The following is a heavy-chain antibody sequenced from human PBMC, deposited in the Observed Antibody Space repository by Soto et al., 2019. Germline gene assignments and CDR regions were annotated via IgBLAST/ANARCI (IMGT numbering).Heavy chain of an antibody. D-gene: IGHD2-15*01. CDR3: ARGKLVYCSGGSCYGV. Sequence: QLQLQESGPGLVKSSETLSLTCTVSGGSINSNIYYWGWIRQPPGKGLEWIGSIYYSGSTYYNPSLKSRVTISVDTSKNQFSLKLSSVTAADTAVYYCARGKLVYCSGGSCYGVWGQGTLVTVSS. J-gene: IGHJ4*02. CDR1: GGSINSNIYY. CDR2: IYYSGST. V-gene: IGHV4-39*01.